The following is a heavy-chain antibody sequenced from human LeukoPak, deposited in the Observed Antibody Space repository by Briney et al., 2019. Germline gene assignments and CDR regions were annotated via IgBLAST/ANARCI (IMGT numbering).Heavy chain of an antibody. D-gene: IGHD2-21*01. CDR2: IKGDGSST. CDR3: ARGAYCGGDCPLSNSLY. Sequence: GGSLRLSCVASGFTFSKYWMHWVRQAPGKGLVWVSRIKGDGSSTTYADSVKGRFTISRDNAKNALYLQMNSLRPEDTAVYYCARGAYCGGDCPLSNSLYWGQGILVTVSS. CDR1: GFTFSKYW. V-gene: IGHV3-74*01. J-gene: IGHJ4*02.